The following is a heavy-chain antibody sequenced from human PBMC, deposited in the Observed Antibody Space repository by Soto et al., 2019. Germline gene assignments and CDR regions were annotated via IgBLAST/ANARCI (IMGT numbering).Heavy chain of an antibody. CDR3: ARHVCGSRGIFGDENWFDP. CDR1: GGSISSSSYY. J-gene: IGHJ5*02. CDR2: IYYSGST. Sequence: QLQLQESGPGLVKPSETLSLTCTVSGGSISSSSYYWGWIRQPPGKGLEWIGSIYYSGSTYYNPSLKSRVTISVDTSKNQFSLKLSSVTAADTAVYYCARHVCGSRGIFGDENWFDPWGQGTLVTVSS. D-gene: IGHD3-3*01. V-gene: IGHV4-39*01.